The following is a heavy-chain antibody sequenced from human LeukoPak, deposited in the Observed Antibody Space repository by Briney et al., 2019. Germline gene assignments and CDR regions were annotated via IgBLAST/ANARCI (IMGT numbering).Heavy chain of an antibody. CDR1: GGSISSYY. CDR3: ASNYYDSSGCYYYFDY. D-gene: IGHD3-22*01. Sequence: PSETLSLTCTVSGGSISSYYWSWIRQPPAKGLEDIGDIHYSGSTNYSPSLKSRVTISVDTSKNQFSLKLSSVTAADTAVCYCASNYYDSSGCYYYFDYWGQGTLVTVSS. V-gene: IGHV4-59*01. CDR2: IHYSGST. J-gene: IGHJ4*02.